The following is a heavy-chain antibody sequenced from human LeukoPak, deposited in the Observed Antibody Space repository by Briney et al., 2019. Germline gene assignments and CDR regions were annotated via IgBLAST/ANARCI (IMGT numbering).Heavy chain of an antibody. Sequence: GGSLRLPCAASGFTFSSYDMHWVRQATGKGLEWVSAIGTAGDTYYPGSVKGRFTISRENAKNSLYLQMNSLRAGDTAVYYCARGVTSYAPRRWWYFDLWGRGTLVTVSS. CDR2: IGTAGDT. V-gene: IGHV3-13*01. D-gene: IGHD2-2*01. CDR1: GFTFSSYD. J-gene: IGHJ2*01. CDR3: ARGVTSYAPRRWWYFDL.